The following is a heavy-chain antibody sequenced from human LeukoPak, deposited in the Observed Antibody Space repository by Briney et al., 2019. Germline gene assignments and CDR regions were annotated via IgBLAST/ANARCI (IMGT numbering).Heavy chain of an antibody. CDR1: GFTFSNYW. V-gene: IGHV3-7*03. CDR2: IKQDGGEI. J-gene: IGHJ4*02. Sequence: GGSLRHSCAASGFTFSNYWMSWVRQAPGKRLEWVANIKQDGGEIYYVDSVKGRFSISRDNAQNSLYLHMNSLRAEDTAVYYCVRDKIVGATKNDYWGQGILVTVSS. CDR3: VRDKIVGATKNDY. D-gene: IGHD1-26*01.